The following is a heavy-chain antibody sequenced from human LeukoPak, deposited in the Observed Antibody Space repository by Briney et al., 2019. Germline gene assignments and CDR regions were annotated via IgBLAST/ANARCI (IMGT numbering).Heavy chain of an antibody. CDR3: AKGLNYDILTVSFDP. D-gene: IGHD3-9*01. J-gene: IGHJ5*02. CDR2: ISGSGAGT. V-gene: IGHV3-23*01. CDR1: GLTFSSYA. Sequence: PGPSLTPSWAPAGLTFSSYAMSWVRHEAGDWMGWVSSISGSGAGTYYAGSVKGRFTISRDNTKNTLYLQMNSLRAEDTPVYYCAKGLNYDILTVSFDPCGQGTLVTVSS.